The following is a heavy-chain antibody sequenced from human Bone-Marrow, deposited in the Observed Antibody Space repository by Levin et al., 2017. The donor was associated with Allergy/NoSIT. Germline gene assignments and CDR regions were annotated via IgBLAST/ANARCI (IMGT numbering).Heavy chain of an antibody. V-gene: IGHV4-39*01. J-gene: IGHJ3*02. D-gene: IGHD6-6*01. CDR2: IHYSGDT. CDR1: GGSISTSTYY. CDR3: ARQLTTARLLGPVRVERRAHAFDI. Sequence: SETLSLTCTVSGGSISTSTYYWGWIRQSPGKGLEWIGTIHYSGDTYYNPSLKSRVIISVDTSKNQLSLKLRTVTAADTAVYYCARQLTTARLLGPVRVERRAHAFDIWGQGTMVAVSS.